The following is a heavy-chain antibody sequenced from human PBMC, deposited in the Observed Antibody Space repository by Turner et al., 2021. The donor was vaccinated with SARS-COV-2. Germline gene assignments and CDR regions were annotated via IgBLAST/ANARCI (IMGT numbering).Heavy chain of an antibody. CDR1: GYTLIEVS. Sequence: QVQLLQSGAAVKKPGASVRVACKVSGYTLIEVSMHWVRQAPGQGLEWVRGFDSEDGKTICAERIQDRVTMNEDTTTDTDSMELRSLRSKDTAGYYCATKYARVESTVLDYWGQGTLVTVSS. CDR2: FDSEDGKT. D-gene: IGHD1-1*01. V-gene: IGHV1-24*01. J-gene: IGHJ4*02. CDR3: ATKYARVESTVLDY.